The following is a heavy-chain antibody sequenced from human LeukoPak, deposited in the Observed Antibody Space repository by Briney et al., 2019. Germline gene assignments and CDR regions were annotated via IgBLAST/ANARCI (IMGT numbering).Heavy chain of an antibody. J-gene: IGHJ5*02. CDR2: IYYSGST. Sequence: SETLSLTCTVSGGSISSYYWSWIRQPPGKGLEWIGYIYYSGSTNYNPSLKSRVTISVDTSKNQFSLKLSSVTAADTAVYYCVRRLKGAGNTRDPWFDPWGQGTLVTVSS. CDR1: GGSISSYY. CDR3: VRRLKGAGNTRDPWFDP. D-gene: IGHD5-24*01. V-gene: IGHV4-59*08.